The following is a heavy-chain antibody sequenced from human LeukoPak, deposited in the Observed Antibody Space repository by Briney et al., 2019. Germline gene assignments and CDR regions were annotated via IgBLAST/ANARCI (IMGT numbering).Heavy chain of an antibody. CDR1: GFAFSSYW. V-gene: IGHV3-74*01. CDR2: INSDGSST. CDR3: AKSGSYGSGIDYMDV. J-gene: IGHJ6*03. D-gene: IGHD3-10*01. Sequence: GGSLRLSCAASGFAFSSYWMHWVRQAPGPGKGLVWVSRINSDGSSTNYADSVKGRFTISRDNSKNTLYLQMNSLRAEDTAVYYCAKSGSYGSGIDYMDVWGKGTTVTVSS.